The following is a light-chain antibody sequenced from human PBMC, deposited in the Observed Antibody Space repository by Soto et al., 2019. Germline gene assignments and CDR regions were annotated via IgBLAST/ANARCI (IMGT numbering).Light chain of an antibody. CDR3: QQSYSTPFT. CDR1: QSISSY. CDR2: AAS. Sequence: DIQTTQSPSSLSASVGDRVTITCRASQSISSYLNWFQQKPGKSPKLLIYAASSLQSGVPSRFSGSGSGTDFTLTITSLQPEDIGTYYCQQSYSTPFTFGPGTKVDFK. J-gene: IGKJ3*01. V-gene: IGKV1-39*01.